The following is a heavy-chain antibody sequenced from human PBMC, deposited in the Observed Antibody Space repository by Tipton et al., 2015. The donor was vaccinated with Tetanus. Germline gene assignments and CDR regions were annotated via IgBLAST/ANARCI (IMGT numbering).Heavy chain of an antibody. CDR1: GFTFSSFG. D-gene: IGHD2-15*01. Sequence: SLRLSCVASGFTFSSFGMNWVRQAPGKGLEWVSYISTATSLTYYADSVKGRFTISRDNAKNSLYLQMYSLRAEDTAMYYCARVPGAGVGYCSGGNCHYFDYWGQGTLVTVSS. CDR3: ARVPGAGVGYCSGGNCHYFDY. V-gene: IGHV3-48*04. CDR2: ISTATSLT. J-gene: IGHJ4*02.